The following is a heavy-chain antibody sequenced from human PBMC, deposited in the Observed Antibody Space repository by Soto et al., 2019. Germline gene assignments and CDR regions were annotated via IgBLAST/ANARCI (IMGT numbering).Heavy chain of an antibody. D-gene: IGHD2-2*01. V-gene: IGHV4-34*01. CDR2: INHSGST. J-gene: IGHJ4*02. Sequence: PSETLSLTCAVYGGSFSCYYWSWIRQPPGKGLEWIGEINHSGSTNYNPSLKSRVTISVDTSKNQFSLKLSSVTAADTAVYYCARVRDIVVVPAAHQFDYWGQGTLVTVSS. CDR1: GGSFSCYY. CDR3: ARVRDIVVVPAAHQFDY.